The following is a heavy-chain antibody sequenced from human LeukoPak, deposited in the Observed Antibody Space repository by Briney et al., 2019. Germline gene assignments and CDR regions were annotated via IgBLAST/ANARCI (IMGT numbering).Heavy chain of an antibody. CDR2: ISSTSSYI. V-gene: IGHV3-21*01. CDR1: GFTFSSYT. J-gene: IGHJ2*01. Sequence: PGGSLRLSCAASGFTFSSYTMNRVRQAPGKGQEWVSYISSTSSYINYADSVKGRFTISRDNAKNSLYLQMNSLRAEDTAVYYCARTSSGWAPPQPAWYFDLWGRGTLVTVSS. D-gene: IGHD6-19*01. CDR3: ARTSSGWAPPQPAWYFDL.